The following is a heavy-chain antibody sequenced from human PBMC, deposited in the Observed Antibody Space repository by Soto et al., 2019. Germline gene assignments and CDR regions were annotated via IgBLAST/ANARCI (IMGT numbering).Heavy chain of an antibody. CDR1: GFTFSSYA. D-gene: IGHD3-10*01. J-gene: IGHJ4*02. V-gene: IGHV3-23*01. CDR3: AKDHQLLWFGELLYYFGY. CDR2: ISGSGGST. Sequence: GGSLRLSCAASGFTFSSYAMSWVRQAPGKGLEWVSAISGSGGSTYYADSVKGRFTISRDNSKNTLYLQMNSLRAEDTAVYYCAKDHQLLWFGELLYYFGYWGQGTLVTVSS.